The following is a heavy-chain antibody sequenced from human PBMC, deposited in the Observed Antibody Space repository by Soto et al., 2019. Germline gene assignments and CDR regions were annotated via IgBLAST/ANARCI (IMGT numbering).Heavy chain of an antibody. CDR3: ARAARWLQSRYFDL. J-gene: IGHJ2*01. CDR1: GLTFSNYD. Sequence: GWALRLSCAASGLTFSNYDMPWVRQATGKGLEWVSAIDIAGDTYYPDSVKGRFTISREKAKISLYLQMNSLRADDTAVYYCARAARWLQSRYFDLWGRGTLVTVSS. CDR2: IDIAGDT. V-gene: IGHV3-13*01. D-gene: IGHD5-12*01.